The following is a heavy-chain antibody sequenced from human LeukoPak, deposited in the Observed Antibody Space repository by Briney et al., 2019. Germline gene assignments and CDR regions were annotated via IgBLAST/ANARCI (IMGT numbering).Heavy chain of an antibody. D-gene: IGHD3-22*01. J-gene: IGHJ4*02. V-gene: IGHV3-21*01. CDR1: GFTFSSYG. CDR3: ARGNDYYDSSGYYY. CDR2: ISSSSSYI. Sequence: GGSLRLSCAASGFTFSSYGMHWVRQAPGKGLEWVSFISSSSSYIYYADSVKGRFTISRDNARNSLYLQMNSLRAEDTAVYYCARGNDYYDSSGYYYWGQGTLATVSS.